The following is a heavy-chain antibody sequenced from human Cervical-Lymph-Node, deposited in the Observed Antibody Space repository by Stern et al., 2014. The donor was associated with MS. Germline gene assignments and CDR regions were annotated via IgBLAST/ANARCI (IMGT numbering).Heavy chain of an antibody. CDR3: AKSRGLYYDTSFDY. CDR2: IGWNSGSI. V-gene: IGHV3-9*01. D-gene: IGHD3-22*01. Sequence: EVQLVESGGGLVQPGRSLRLSCAASGFTFDDYAMQWVRQAPGKGLEWVSGIGWNSGSIGYADSVKGRFTISRNNARNSLYLQMNSLRAEDTAFYYCAKSRGLYYDTSFDYWGQGTLVTVSS. CDR1: GFTFDDYA. J-gene: IGHJ4*02.